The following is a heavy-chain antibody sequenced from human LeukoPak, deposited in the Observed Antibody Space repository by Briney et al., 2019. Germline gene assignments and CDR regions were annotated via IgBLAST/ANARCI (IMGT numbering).Heavy chain of an antibody. CDR3: ASLFYYVSGRYNWFDP. J-gene: IGHJ5*02. CDR1: GGSISSNSYY. V-gene: IGHV4-39*01. CDR2: IFHSGST. D-gene: IGHD3-10*01. Sequence: PSETLSLTCTVSGGSISSNSYYWGWIRQPPGKGLAWIGTIFHSGSTDYNPSLKSRVTISLDTSKNQFSLKLSSVTAADAAVYYCASLFYYVSGRYNWFDPWGQGTLVTVSS.